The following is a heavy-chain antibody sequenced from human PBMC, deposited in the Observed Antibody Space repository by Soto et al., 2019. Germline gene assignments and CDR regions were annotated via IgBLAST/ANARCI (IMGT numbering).Heavy chain of an antibody. CDR2: ISYDGSNK. CDR1: GFTFSSYG. J-gene: IGHJ4*02. Sequence: QVQLVESGGGVVQPGRSLRLSCAASGFTFSSYGMHWVRQAPGKGLEWVALISYDGSNKYYADSVKGRFTISRDNSKNTVYLEVNSLRAEDTAVYYCAKDPCSGGSCTQFGPRNWGQGTLVTVSS. CDR3: AKDPCSGGSCTQFGPRN. V-gene: IGHV3-30*18. D-gene: IGHD2-15*01.